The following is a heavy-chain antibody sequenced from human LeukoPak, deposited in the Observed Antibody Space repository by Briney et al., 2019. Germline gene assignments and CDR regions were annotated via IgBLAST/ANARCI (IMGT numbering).Heavy chain of an antibody. CDR3: ASLWGSSMTTVSNDAFDI. V-gene: IGHV1-18*01. D-gene: IGHD4-17*01. Sequence: ASVKVSCKASGYTFTSYGISWVRQAPGQGLEWMGWISAYNGNTNYAQKLQGRVTMTTDTSTSTAYMELRSLRSDDTAVYYCASLWGSSMTTVSNDAFDIWGQGTMVTVSS. J-gene: IGHJ3*02. CDR2: ISAYNGNT. CDR1: GYTFTSYG.